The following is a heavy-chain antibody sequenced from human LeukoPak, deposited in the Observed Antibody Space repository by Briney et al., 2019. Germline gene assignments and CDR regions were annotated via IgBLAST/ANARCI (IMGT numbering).Heavy chain of an antibody. Sequence: SETLSLTCTVSGASISTYYWGWIRQPPGKALEWIGSIYYSGSTYYNPSLKSRVTITVDTSKNQFSLKLSSVTATDTAVYFCARSGSGRLLDYWGQGTLVTVSS. CDR3: ARSGSGRLLDY. V-gene: IGHV4-39*01. CDR1: GASISTYY. J-gene: IGHJ4*02. D-gene: IGHD6-19*01. CDR2: IYYSGST.